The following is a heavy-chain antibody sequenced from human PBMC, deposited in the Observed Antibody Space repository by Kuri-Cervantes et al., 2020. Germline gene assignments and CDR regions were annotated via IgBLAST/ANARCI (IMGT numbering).Heavy chain of an antibody. J-gene: IGHJ4*02. CDR2: ISYDGSNK. CDR3: AKDYPNRRLYQWLEWGYFDY. D-gene: IGHD6-19*01. Sequence: GGSLRLSCAASGFTFSSYGMHWVRQAPGKGLEWVAVISYDGSNKYYADSVKGRFTISRDNSKNTLYLQMNSLRAEDMAVYYCAKDYPNRRLYQWLEWGYFDYWGQGTLVTVSS. V-gene: IGHV3-30*18. CDR1: GFTFSSYG.